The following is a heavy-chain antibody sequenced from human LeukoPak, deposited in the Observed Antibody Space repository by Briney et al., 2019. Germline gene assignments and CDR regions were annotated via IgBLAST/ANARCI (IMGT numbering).Heavy chain of an antibody. V-gene: IGHV4-59*08. CDR3: ARQFEF. CDR2: IYSSGSI. J-gene: IGHJ4*02. CDR1: GGSLSSYY. Sequence: PSETLSLTCTVFGGSLSSYYWVWVRQPPGKGLEWIGLIYSSGSIKYNSSLKSRLTISLDTSKNQISLKLTSVTAADTAIYYCARQFEFWGQGTLVTVSS.